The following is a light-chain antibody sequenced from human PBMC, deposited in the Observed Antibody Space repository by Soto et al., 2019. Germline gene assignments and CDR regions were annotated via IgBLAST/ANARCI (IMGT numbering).Light chain of an antibody. V-gene: IGKV3-20*01. CDR2: GVS. J-gene: IGKJ1*01. Sequence: EIVLTQSPGTLSLSPGERATLSCRASQSVSSSYLAWYRQKPGQAPRLLIYGVSSRATGIPDRFSGSGSGTDFTLTISRLEPEDFAVYFCQQYGTSPWTFGQGNKVEIK. CDR1: QSVSSSY. CDR3: QQYGTSPWT.